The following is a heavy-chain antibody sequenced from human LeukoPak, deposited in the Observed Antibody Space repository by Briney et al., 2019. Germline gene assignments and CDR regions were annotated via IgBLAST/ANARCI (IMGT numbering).Heavy chain of an antibody. CDR3: ARTSSSSSGLVSY. Sequence: ASVKVSCKASGYTFTGYYMHWVRQAPGQGLEWMGWINPNSGGTNYAQKFQGRVTMTRDTSISTAYMELSRLRSDDTAVYYCARTSSSSSGLVSYWGQGTLVTVSS. CDR2: INPNSGGT. D-gene: IGHD6-6*01. J-gene: IGHJ4*02. CDR1: GYTFTGYY. V-gene: IGHV1-2*02.